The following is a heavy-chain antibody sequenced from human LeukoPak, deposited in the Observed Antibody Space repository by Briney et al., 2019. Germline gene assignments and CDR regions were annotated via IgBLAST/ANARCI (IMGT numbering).Heavy chain of an antibody. CDR2: IIPIFGTA. D-gene: IGHD5-12*01. Sequence: ASVKVSCKASGGTFSSYAISWVRQAPGQGLEWMGGIIPIFGTANYAQKFQGRVTITTDESTSTAYMELSSLRSEDTAVYYCARVEHSGYASRFHYYYYYMDVWGKGTTVTVPS. V-gene: IGHV1-69*05. CDR3: ARVEHSGYASRFHYYYYYMDV. J-gene: IGHJ6*03. CDR1: GGTFSSYA.